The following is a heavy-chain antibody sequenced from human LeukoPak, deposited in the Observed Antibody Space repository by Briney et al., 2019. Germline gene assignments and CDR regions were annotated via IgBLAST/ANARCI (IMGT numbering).Heavy chain of an antibody. CDR2: IKEDGSEK. V-gene: IGHV3-7*03. J-gene: IGHJ4*02. CDR3: AKRMTTVTLDY. D-gene: IGHD4-11*01. Sequence: GGSLRLSCAASGFSFTTYWMRWVGQAPGKGLEGGANIKEDGSEKYYVHSMKGRFTISRDNAKNSLSLQMNSLRAEDTAVYYCAKRMTTVTLDYWGQGTLVTVSS. CDR1: GFSFTTYW.